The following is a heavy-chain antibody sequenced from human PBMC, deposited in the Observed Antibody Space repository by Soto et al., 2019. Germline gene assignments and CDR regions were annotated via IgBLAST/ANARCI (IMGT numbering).Heavy chain of an antibody. CDR2: IAYSGST. Sequence: PSETLSLTCTVSGGSISSSSYYWGWIRQPPGKGLEWIGSIAYSGSTYYNPSLKGRVTITVDTSKSQLSLKLNSVTAADTAVYFCARRMLGSSNLFIWFNPWRQVILVTVSS. D-gene: IGHD5-12*01. V-gene: IGHV4-39*01. J-gene: IGHJ5*02. CDR3: ARRMLGSSNLFIWFNP. CDR1: GGSISSSSYY.